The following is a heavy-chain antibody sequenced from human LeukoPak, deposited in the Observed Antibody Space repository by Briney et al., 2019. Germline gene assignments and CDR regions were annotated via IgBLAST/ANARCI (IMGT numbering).Heavy chain of an antibody. Sequence: PSETLSLTCTVSGGSISSYYWSWIRQPPGTGLEWLGYIYYSGSTNYNPSLKSRVTISVDTSKNQFSLKLTSVTAADTAVYYCARPLSISGYYYDAFDIWGQGTMVTVSS. J-gene: IGHJ3*02. CDR1: GGSISSYY. V-gene: IGHV4-59*08. D-gene: IGHD3-22*01. CDR2: IYYSGST. CDR3: ARPLSISGYYYDAFDI.